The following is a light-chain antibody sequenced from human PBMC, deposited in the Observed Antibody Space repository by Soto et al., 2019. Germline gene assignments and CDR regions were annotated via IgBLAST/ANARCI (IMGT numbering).Light chain of an antibody. CDR1: QSLSGRY. CDR2: GAS. V-gene: IGKV3-20*01. Sequence: EIVLTQSPGTLSLSPGERATLSCRASQSLSGRYLAWFQQKPGQAPRLLMYGASSRATGIPDRFSGSGSGTDFTLTITRLEPEDFAVDYCQQYASSRTFGQGTKVEIK. CDR3: QQYASSRT. J-gene: IGKJ1*01.